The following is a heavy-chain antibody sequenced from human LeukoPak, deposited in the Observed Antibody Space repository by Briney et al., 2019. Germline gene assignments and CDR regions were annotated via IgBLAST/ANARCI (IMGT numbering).Heavy chain of an antibody. D-gene: IGHD7-27*01. CDR1: GFTFDDYA. V-gene: IGHV3-9*01. CDR2: ISWNSGSI. Sequence: GGSLRLSCAASGFTFDDYAMHWVRQAPGKGLEWVSGISWNSGSIGYADSAKGRFTISRDNAKNSLYLQMNSLRAEDTALYYCAKGSGSHWGSYNWFDPWGQGTLVTVSS. CDR3: AKGSGSHWGSYNWFDP. J-gene: IGHJ5*02.